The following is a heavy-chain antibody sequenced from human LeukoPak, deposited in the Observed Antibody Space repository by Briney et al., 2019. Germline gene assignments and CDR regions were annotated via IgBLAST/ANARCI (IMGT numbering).Heavy chain of an antibody. CDR3: ARGWNCVSYYFEY. D-gene: IGHD1-1*01. CDR1: GFTFSDYA. V-gene: IGHV3-23*01. CDR2: ISGSGAP. J-gene: IGHJ4*02. Sequence: GGSLRLSCEASGFTFSDYAVSWVRQAPGMGLEWVSSISGSGAPYYADSVKGRFTISRDNSQNGLYLQMNSLRAADTAVYYCARGWNCVSYYFEYWGQGTMVTASS.